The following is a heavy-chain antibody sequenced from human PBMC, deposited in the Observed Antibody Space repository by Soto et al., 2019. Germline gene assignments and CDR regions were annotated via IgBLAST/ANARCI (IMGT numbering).Heavy chain of an antibody. CDR2: ISWNSGSI. CDR3: TVQADY. J-gene: IGHJ4*02. V-gene: IGHV3-9*01. D-gene: IGHD1-1*01. Sequence: ESGGGLVQPGRSLRLSCAASGFTFDDYAMHWVRQAPGKGLEWVSGISWNSGSIGYADSVKGRFTISRDNAKNSLYLQMNSLRAEDTALYYCTVQADYWGQGTLVTVSS. CDR1: GFTFDDYA.